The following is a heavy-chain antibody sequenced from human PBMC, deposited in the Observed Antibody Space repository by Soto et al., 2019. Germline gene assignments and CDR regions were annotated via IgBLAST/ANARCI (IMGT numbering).Heavy chain of an antibody. CDR1: GGSFSGYY. Sequence: TLSLTCAVYGGSFSGYYWSWIRQPPGKGLEWIGEINHSGSTNYNPSLKSRVTISVDTSKNQFSLKLSSVTAADTAVYYCARVQAWGEYFDYWGQGTLVTVSS. D-gene: IGHD3-16*01. V-gene: IGHV4-34*01. CDR2: INHSGST. J-gene: IGHJ4*02. CDR3: ARVQAWGEYFDY.